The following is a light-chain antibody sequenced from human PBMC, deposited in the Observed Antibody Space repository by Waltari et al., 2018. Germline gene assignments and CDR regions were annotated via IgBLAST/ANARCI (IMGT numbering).Light chain of an antibody. J-gene: IGLJ2*01. V-gene: IGLV2-8*01. CDR3: SSYAGSSTLL. CDR2: DVN. CDR1: SSDIGGYTY. Sequence: QSALTQPPSASGSPGQSATLSCTGTSSDIGGYTYVSWYQPRPGKAPKRLIYDVNKRPSGVPDRFSGSKSGNTASLTVSGLQAEDEADYYCSSYAGSSTLLFGGGTQLTVL.